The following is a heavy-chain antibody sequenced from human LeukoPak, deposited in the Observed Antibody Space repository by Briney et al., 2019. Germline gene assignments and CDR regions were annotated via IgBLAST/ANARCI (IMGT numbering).Heavy chain of an antibody. V-gene: IGHV5-51*01. CDR1: GYSFTSYW. CDR2: IYPGDSDT. Sequence: GESLKISCKGSGYSFTSYWIGWVRQMPGKGLEWMGIIYPGDSDTRYSPSFQGQVTISADKSISTAYLQWSSLRASDTAMYYCARHGYSSSWYRTPRYYFDYWGQGTLVTVSS. J-gene: IGHJ4*02. CDR3: ARHGYSSSWYRTPRYYFDY. D-gene: IGHD6-13*01.